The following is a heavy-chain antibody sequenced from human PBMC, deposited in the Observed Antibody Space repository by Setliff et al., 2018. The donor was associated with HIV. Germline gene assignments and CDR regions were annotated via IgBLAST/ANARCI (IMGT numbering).Heavy chain of an antibody. D-gene: IGHD6-13*01. V-gene: IGHV4-34*01. Sequence: PSETLSLTCSVYGGSLSGYFWTWIRQSPGKGLEWIGDINPSGTINYNPSLKSRVTISIDTSKNQFYLKLTSVTAADTALYYCARGRDSSTWYFSQFYYYYYMDVWGKGITVTVSS. J-gene: IGHJ6*03. CDR2: INPSGTI. CDR1: GGSLSGYF. CDR3: ARGRDSSTWYFSQFYYYYYMDV.